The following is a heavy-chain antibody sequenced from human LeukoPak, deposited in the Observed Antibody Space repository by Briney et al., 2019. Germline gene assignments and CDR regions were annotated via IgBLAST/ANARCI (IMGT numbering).Heavy chain of an antibody. CDR3: ARHGSLVRGVLSGYFDY. D-gene: IGHD3-10*01. CDR2: IYYSGST. V-gene: IGHV4-59*08. Sequence: SETLSLTCTVSGGSISSYYWSWIRQPPGKGLEWIGYIYYSGSTNYNPSLKSRVTVSVDTSKNQFSLKLSSVTAADTAVYYCARHGSLVRGVLSGYFDYWGQGTLVTVSS. CDR1: GGSISSYY. J-gene: IGHJ4*02.